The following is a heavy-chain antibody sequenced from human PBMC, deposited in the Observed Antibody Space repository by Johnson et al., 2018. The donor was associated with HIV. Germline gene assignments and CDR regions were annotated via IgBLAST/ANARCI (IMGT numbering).Heavy chain of an antibody. D-gene: IGHD6-13*01. CDR2: IYSGGTT. J-gene: IGHJ3*02. Sequence: EVQLVESGGGLVEPGGSLRLSCVASGFTVSSNYMSWVRQAPGKGLEWVSVIYSGGTTYYADSVKGRFTISRDNSKNTLYLQMNSLRAEDTAVYYCVKGIDSSSWYAFDIWGQGTMVTVSS. V-gene: IGHV3-66*01. CDR1: GFTVSSNY. CDR3: VKGIDSSSWYAFDI.